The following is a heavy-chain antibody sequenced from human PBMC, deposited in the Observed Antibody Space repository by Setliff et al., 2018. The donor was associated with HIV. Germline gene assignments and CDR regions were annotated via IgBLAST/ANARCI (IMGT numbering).Heavy chain of an antibody. CDR3: ARAGGSGSYYLSWYYGMDV. CDR2: IIPILGTA. V-gene: IGHV1-69*05. D-gene: IGHD3-10*01. J-gene: IGHJ6*02. CDR1: GGTFSSYA. Sequence: GASVKVSCKASGGTFSSYAISWVRQAPGQGLEWMGGIIPILGTANYAQKFQGRVTITTDESTSTAYMELSSLRSEDTAVYYCARAGGSGSYYLSWYYGMDVWGQGTTVTVS.